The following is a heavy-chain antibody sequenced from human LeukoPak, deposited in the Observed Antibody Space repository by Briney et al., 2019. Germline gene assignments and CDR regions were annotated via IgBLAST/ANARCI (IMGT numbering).Heavy chain of an antibody. D-gene: IGHD3-10*01. Sequence: GGSLRLSCAASGFTFSSYSMNWVRQAPGKGLEWVSYISSSSSTIYYADSVKGRFTISRDNAKNSLYLQMNSLRAEDTAVYYCARYPPYYYGSGGLDYWGQGTLVTVSS. V-gene: IGHV3-48*04. J-gene: IGHJ4*02. CDR3: ARYPPYYYGSGGLDY. CDR1: GFTFSSYS. CDR2: ISSSSSTI.